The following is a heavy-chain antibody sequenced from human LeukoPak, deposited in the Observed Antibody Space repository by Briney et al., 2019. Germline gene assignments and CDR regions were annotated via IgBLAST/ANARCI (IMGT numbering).Heavy chain of an antibody. CDR3: ATGTGAVEMATTVEIDFDY. CDR2: INPSGGST. D-gene: IGHD5-24*01. CDR1: GYTFTSYY. Sequence: ASVKVSCKASGYTFTSYYRHWVRRAPGQGLEWMGLINPSGGSTSYAQKFQGRVTMTRDTSTSTVYMELSSLRSEDTAVYYCATGTGAVEMATTVEIDFDYWGQGTLVTVSS. V-gene: IGHV1-46*01. J-gene: IGHJ4*02.